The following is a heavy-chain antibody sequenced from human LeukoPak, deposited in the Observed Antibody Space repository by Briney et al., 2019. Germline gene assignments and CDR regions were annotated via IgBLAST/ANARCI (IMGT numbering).Heavy chain of an antibody. CDR3: AKKMSITAASQVDY. Sequence: GGSLRLSCAASGFTFSTNAMSWVRQAPGKGLEWVSAISSSGGSTDYTDSVKGRFTISRDNSKNTLYLQMNSLRAEDTAVYYCAKKMSITAASQVDYWGQGTLVTVSS. D-gene: IGHD1-20*01. CDR2: ISSSGGST. CDR1: GFTFSTNA. J-gene: IGHJ4*02. V-gene: IGHV3-23*01.